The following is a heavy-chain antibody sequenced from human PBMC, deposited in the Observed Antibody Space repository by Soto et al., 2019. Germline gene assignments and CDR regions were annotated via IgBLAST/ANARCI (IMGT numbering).Heavy chain of an antibody. CDR1: GFTFSSYG. J-gene: IGHJ6*02. D-gene: IGHD3-22*01. V-gene: IGHV3-30*18. CDR3: AKDSYYYDSSGYSTDGMDV. Sequence: GGSLRLSCAASGFTFSSYGMHWVRQAPGKGLEWVAVISYDGSNKYYADSVKGRFTISRDNSKNTLYLQMNSLRAEDTAVYYCAKDSYYYDSSGYSTDGMDVWGQGTTVTVSS. CDR2: ISYDGSNK.